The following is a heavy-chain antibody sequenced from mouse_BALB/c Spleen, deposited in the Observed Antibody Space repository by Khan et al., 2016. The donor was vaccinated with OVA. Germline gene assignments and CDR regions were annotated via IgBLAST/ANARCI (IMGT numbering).Heavy chain of an antibody. CDR1: GYSFPGYF. CDR2: INPHIGET. Sequence: VQLKQPGPELVRPGASVKISCKASGYSFPGYFMNWLMQSHGKSLDWIGRINPHIGETFYNQRFKDKATLTVDEFSSTAHMELRSLASEDSAVYYCTRIYRSDFDYWGQGTTLTVSS. CDR3: TRIYRSDFDY. D-gene: IGHD1-1*01. V-gene: IGHV1-20*02. J-gene: IGHJ2*01.